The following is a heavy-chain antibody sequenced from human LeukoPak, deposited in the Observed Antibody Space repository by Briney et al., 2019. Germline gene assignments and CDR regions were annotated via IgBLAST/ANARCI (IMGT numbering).Heavy chain of an antibody. V-gene: IGHV3-30*04. CDR3: ARSPGCSGGSCSGYDAFDI. D-gene: IGHD2-15*01. CDR2: ISYDGSNK. Sequence: PGRSLRLSCAASGFAFSSYAMHWVRQAPGKGLEWVAVISYDGSNKYYADSVKGRFTISRDNSKNTPYLQMNSLRAEDTAVYYCARSPGCSGGSCSGYDAFDIWGQGTMVTVSS. CDR1: GFAFSSYA. J-gene: IGHJ3*02.